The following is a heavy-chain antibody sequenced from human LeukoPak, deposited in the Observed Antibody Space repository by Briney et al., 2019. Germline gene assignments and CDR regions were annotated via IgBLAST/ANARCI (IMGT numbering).Heavy chain of an antibody. Sequence: SETLSLTCTVSGGSISSSSYYWGWIRQPPGTGLEWIGSIYYSGSTNYNPSLKRRLTISLDTSKNQFSLKLSSVTAADTAVYYCARGNWNYFDYWGQGTLVPVSS. D-gene: IGHD1-20*01. CDR1: GGSISSSSYY. J-gene: IGHJ4*02. CDR2: IYYSGST. V-gene: IGHV4-39*07. CDR3: ARGNWNYFDY.